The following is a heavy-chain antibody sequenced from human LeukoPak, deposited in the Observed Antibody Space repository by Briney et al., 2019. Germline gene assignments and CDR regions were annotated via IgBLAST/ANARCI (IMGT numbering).Heavy chain of an antibody. Sequence: SETLSLTCAVYGGSFSGYYWSWIRQPPGKGLEWIGEINHSGSTNYNPSLKSRVTISVDTSKNQFSLKLSSVTAADTAVYYCARVLGSWLIDYWGQGTLVTVSS. CDR1: GGSFSGYY. CDR3: ARVLGSWLIDY. CDR2: INHSGST. D-gene: IGHD2-15*01. J-gene: IGHJ4*02. V-gene: IGHV4-34*01.